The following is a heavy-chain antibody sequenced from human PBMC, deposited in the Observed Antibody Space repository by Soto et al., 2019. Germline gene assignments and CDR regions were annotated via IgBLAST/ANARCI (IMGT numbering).Heavy chain of an antibody. V-gene: IGHV1-69*10. CDR3: ASPLQRGTGGDHSFDY. D-gene: IGHD7-27*01. Sequence: ASVKVSCKASGGTFSSYAISWVRQAPGQGLEWMGGIIPIFGIANYAQKFQGRVTITADKSTSTAYMELSSLRSEDTAVYYWASPLQRGTGGDHSFDYWGQGTLVTVSS. CDR1: GGTFSSYA. CDR2: IIPIFGIA. J-gene: IGHJ4*02.